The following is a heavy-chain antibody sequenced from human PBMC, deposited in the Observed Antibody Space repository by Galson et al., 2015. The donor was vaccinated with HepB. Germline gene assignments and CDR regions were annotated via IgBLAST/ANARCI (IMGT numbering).Heavy chain of an antibody. D-gene: IGHD1-26*01. Sequence: SLRLSCAASGFTFSSYAMHWVRQAPGKGLEWAAVISYDGSNKYYADSVKGRFAISRDNSKNTLYLQMNSLRAEDTAVYYCATGAVGATWRDWGQGTLFTVSS. CDR1: GFTFSSYA. CDR3: ATGAVGATWRD. CDR2: ISYDGSNK. V-gene: IGHV3-30*09. J-gene: IGHJ4*02.